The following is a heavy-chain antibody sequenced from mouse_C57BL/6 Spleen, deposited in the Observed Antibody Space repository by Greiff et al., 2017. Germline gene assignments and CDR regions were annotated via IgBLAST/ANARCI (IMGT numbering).Heavy chain of an antibody. D-gene: IGHD1-1*01. CDR3: ARSPDYYGSSYTWFAY. J-gene: IGHJ3*01. Sequence: VQLQQSGAELARPGASVKLSCKASGYTFTSYGISWVKQRTGQGLEWIGENYPRSGNTYYNEKFKGKATLTADKSSSTAYMELRSLTSEDSAVYFCARSPDYYGSSYTWFAYWGQGTLVTVSA. CDR2: NYPRSGNT. CDR1: GYTFTSYG. V-gene: IGHV1-81*01.